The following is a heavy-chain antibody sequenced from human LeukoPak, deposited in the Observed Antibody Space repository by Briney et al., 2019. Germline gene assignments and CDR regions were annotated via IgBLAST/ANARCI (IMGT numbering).Heavy chain of an antibody. D-gene: IGHD3-3*01. CDR2: IYTGGST. V-gene: IGHV4-4*07. J-gene: IGHJ4*02. CDR3: ASTIRIFGNAY. Sequence: SETLSLTCTVSGGSISGYYWSWVRQPAGQGLEWIGRIYTGGSTNYNPSLKSRLTMSVDTSKNQFSLKLSSVTAADTAVYYCASTIRIFGNAYWGQGTLVTVSS. CDR1: GGSISGYY.